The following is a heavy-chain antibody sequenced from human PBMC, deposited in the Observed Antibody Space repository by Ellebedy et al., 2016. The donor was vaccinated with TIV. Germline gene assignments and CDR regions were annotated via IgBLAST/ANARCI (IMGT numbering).Heavy chain of an antibody. CDR2: IGGSGGST. J-gene: IGHJ4*02. CDR3: AILRTRQLGLLDH. CDR1: GFTFSSYA. V-gene: IGHV3-23*01. D-gene: IGHD6-13*01. Sequence: GASLKISCAASGFTFSSYAMSWVRQAPGLGLAWVSSIGGSGGSTYSADSVKGRFTNSRDNSKNTLFLQMNSLRVEDMAVYYCAILRTRQLGLLDHWGQGTLVAVSS.